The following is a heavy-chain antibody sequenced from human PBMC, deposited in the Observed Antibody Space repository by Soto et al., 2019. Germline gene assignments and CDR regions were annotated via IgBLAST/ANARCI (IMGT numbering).Heavy chain of an antibody. CDR2: ISRSSSTM. CDR3: ARDSTDADSGSYSGDY. CDR1: GFTFSSYS. V-gene: IGHV3-48*02. Sequence: EVQLVESGGGLVQPGGSLRLSCAASGFTFSSYSMNWVRQAPGKGLEWVSYISRSSSTMYYADSVKGRFTISRDNAKNSLFLHMNGLRDEDTAVYYCARDSTDADSGSYSGDYWGQGTLVTVSS. D-gene: IGHD1-26*01. J-gene: IGHJ4*02.